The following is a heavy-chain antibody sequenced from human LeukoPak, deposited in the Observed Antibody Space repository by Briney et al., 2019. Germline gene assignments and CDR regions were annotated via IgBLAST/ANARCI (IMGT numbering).Heavy chain of an antibody. D-gene: IGHD4-17*01. CDR2: IIASGGTT. J-gene: IGHJ4*02. CDR3: ARSGDYGESFDS. V-gene: IGHV3-23*01. CDR1: GFTFSSYD. Sequence: PGGSLRLSCAASGFTFSSYDMNWVRQAPGKGLEWVSSIIASGGTTYYADSVKGRFTISRDNSKNTVYLQMNTLRAEDTALYYCARSGDYGESFDSWGQGTLVTVSS.